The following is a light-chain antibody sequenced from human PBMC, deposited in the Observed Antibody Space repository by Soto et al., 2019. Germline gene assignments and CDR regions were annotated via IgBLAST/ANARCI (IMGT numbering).Light chain of an antibody. V-gene: IGLV6-57*04. J-gene: IGLJ3*02. CDR3: HSYDGDNWV. CDR2: EDN. CDR1: SGTIASNY. Sequence: NFMLTQPHSVSESPGKTVTISCTRSSGTIASNYVQWFQQRPDSAPTTLIFEDNERPSGVPDRFSGSIDSSSNSASLTISGLQTEDEADYYCHSYDGDNWVFGGGTKVTVL.